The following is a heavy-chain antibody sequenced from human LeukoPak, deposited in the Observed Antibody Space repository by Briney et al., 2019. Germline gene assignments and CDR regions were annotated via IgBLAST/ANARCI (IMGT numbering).Heavy chain of an antibody. D-gene: IGHD4/OR15-4a*01. CDR1: GASIRNNYY. Sequence: SETLSLTCTVSGASIRNNYYWTWIRQHPGKGLEWIGNIYYTGTTYYNPSLQSRVTMSVDTSKNQFSLRLSSVTAADTAVYYCARRSSWGLWIDYWGQGTLVTVSS. J-gene: IGHJ4*02. CDR2: IYYTGTT. CDR3: ARRSSWGLWIDY. V-gene: IGHV4-30-4*02.